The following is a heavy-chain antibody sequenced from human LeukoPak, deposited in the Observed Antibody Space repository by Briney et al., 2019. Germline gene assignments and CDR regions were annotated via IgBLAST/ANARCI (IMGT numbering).Heavy chain of an antibody. CDR3: ARGHGLRYFDWSPDGAFDI. D-gene: IGHD3-9*01. V-gene: IGHV1-2*02. CDR1: GYTFTGYY. J-gene: IGHJ3*02. Sequence: GASVKVSCKASGYTFTGYYMHWVRQAPGQGLEWMGWINPNSGGTNYAQKFQGRVTMTRDTSISTAYMELSRLRSDDTAVYYCARGHGLRYFDWSPDGAFDIWGQGTMVTVSS. CDR2: INPNSGGT.